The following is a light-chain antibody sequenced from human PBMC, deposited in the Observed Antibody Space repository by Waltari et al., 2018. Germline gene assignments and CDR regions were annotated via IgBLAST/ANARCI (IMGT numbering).Light chain of an antibody. CDR1: QSVGRS. CDR3: QHYVRLPVT. V-gene: IGKV3-20*01. Sequence: EIVLTQSPGTLSLSPGERATLSCWASQSVGRSLAWYQHKRGQPPGLLIYGASTRATGVPDRFSGSGSGTDFSLTISRLEPEDFAVYYCQHYVRLPVTFGQGTKVEI. CDR2: GAS. J-gene: IGKJ1*01.